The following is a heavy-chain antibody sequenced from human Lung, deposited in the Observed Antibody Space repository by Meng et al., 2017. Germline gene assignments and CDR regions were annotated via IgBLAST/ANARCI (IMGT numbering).Heavy chain of an antibody. J-gene: IGHJ2*01. CDR1: GFTFNTYA. Sequence: QGEVVEWGGGGVQPGGSLRLSCAASGFTFNTYAMHWVRQAPGKGLEWVSLMSFDGAQIYYSDSVRGRFTISRDNSKNTLYLQMNSLRAEDTAVYYCARDKPPNDVWGRGTLVTVSS. V-gene: IGHV3-30*01. CDR3: ARDKPPNDV. CDR2: MSFDGAQI.